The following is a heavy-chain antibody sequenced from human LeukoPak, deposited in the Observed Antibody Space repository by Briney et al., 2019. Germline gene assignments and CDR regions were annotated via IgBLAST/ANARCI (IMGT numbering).Heavy chain of an antibody. CDR2: IYPSGST. J-gene: IGHJ6*03. CDR1: DYSISSGYY. D-gene: IGHD6-13*01. V-gene: IGHV4-38-2*02. CDR3: ARGYSSSWYGYYYYYMDV. Sequence: PSETLSLTCNVSDYSISSGYYWGWIRQPPGKGLEWIGTIYPSGSTNYNPSLKSRVTISPDMSKNQFSLKLSSVTAADTAVYYCARGYSSSWYGYYYYYMDVWGKGTTVTVSS.